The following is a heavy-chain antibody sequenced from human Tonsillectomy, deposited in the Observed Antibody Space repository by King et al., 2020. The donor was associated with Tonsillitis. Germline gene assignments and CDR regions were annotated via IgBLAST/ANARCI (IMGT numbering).Heavy chain of an antibody. D-gene: IGHD3-16*01. CDR1: GFTFSSFT. Sequence: VQLVESGGGLVKPGGSQRLSCAASGFTFSSFTMNWVRQAPGKGLEWVSSITSSSSIYYGDSVTGRFTISRDNAKNSLYLQMSSLRAEDTAVYYCARVLGSLGNGWFDPWGQGTLVTVSS. J-gene: IGHJ5*02. CDR2: ITSSSSI. CDR3: ARVLGSLGNGWFDP. V-gene: IGHV3-21*01.